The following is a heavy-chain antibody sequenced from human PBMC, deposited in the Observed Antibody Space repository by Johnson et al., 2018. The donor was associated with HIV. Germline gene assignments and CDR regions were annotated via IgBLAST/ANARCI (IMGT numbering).Heavy chain of an antibody. V-gene: IGHV3-30*02. Sequence: QMLLVESGGDVVQPGRSLRLSCAASGFTFSSYGMHWVRQAPGKGLEWVAFIRYDGSNKYYADSVKGRFTISRDNSKNTLYLQMNSLRAEDTAVYYCAKGADYADYEGAFDSWGQGTMVTVAS. J-gene: IGHJ3*02. CDR3: AKGADYADYEGAFDS. CDR1: GFTFSSYG. CDR2: IRYDGSNK. D-gene: IGHD4-17*01.